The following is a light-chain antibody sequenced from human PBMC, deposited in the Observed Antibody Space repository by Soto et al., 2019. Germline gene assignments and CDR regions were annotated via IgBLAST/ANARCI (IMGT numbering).Light chain of an antibody. CDR1: NSDVGAYSY. Sequence: QSVLTRPASVSGTLGQSITISCTGTNSDVGAYSYVSWYQQYPGKAPKLLIYDVGARPSRISDRFSGSKSGNTASLTISGIQAEDEADYYCSSYTAFTTYVFGSGTKVTVL. CDR2: DVG. CDR3: SSYTAFTTYV. J-gene: IGLJ1*01. V-gene: IGLV2-14*03.